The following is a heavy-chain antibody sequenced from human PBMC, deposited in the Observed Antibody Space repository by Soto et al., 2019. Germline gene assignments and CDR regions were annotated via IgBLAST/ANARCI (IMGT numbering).Heavy chain of an antibody. D-gene: IGHD2-8*02. Sequence: QVQLQESGPALVKPSGTLSLACTVSGASTSSENWWRCVRQAPGKGREWIGEIYHSGATHYTPSLKRRVTIALDKSKNQFFLKLDSVTAADSAVYYCARDAGASRYYGMDVWGQGTKVTVS. CDR3: ARDAGASRYYGMDV. CDR2: IYHSGAT. J-gene: IGHJ6*02. V-gene: IGHV4-4*02. CDR1: GASTSSENW.